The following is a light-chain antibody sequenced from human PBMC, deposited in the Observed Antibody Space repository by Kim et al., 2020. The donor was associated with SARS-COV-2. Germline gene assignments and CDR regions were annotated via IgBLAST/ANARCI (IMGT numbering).Light chain of an antibody. CDR2: GGS. J-gene: IGKJ2*01. CDR1: RSVSSTY. V-gene: IGKV3-20*01. CDR3: QYYSSPYT. Sequence: SLSPGERATLSCRASRSVSSTYLGWYQQRPGKAPRLLIYGGSSRATGIPDRFTATGSGTDFTLTISRLEPEDFAVYYCQYYSSPYTFGLGTKLEI.